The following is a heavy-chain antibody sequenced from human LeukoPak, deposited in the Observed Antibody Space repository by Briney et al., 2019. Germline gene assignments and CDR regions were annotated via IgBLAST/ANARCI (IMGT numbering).Heavy chain of an antibody. CDR1: GFSFSSYA. D-gene: IGHD6-19*01. CDR3: ARRSHRRGWLIEGLTWFDP. J-gene: IGHJ5*02. V-gene: IGHV4-34*01. Sequence: GSLRLSCAASGFSFSSYAMSWIRQPPGKGLEWIGEINHSGSTNYNPSLKSRVTISVDTSKNQFSLKLRSVTDADTAVYYCARRSHRRGWLIEGLTWFDPWGQGNLVTLSS. CDR2: INHSGST.